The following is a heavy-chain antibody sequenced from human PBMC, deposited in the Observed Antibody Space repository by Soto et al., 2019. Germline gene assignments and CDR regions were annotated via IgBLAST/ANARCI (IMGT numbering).Heavy chain of an antibody. CDR1: GGSISSYY. Sequence: SETLSLTCTVSGGSISSYYWSWIRQPPGKGLEWIGYIYYSGSTNYNPSLQSRVTISVDTSKNQFSLKLSSVTAADTAVYYCARVGLRRSTWFDPWGQGTLVTVSS. CDR2: IYYSGST. J-gene: IGHJ5*02. CDR3: ARVGLRRSTWFDP. V-gene: IGHV4-59*01. D-gene: IGHD5-12*01.